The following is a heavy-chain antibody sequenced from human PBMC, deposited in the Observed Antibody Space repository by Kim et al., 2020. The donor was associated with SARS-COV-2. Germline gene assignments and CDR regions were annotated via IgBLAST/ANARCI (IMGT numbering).Heavy chain of an antibody. J-gene: IGHJ2*01. CDR3: ARRSLSGYDYRYFDL. V-gene: IGHV4-59*08. Sequence: PSLKSRVAISVNTSKNLFSLNLSSVTAADTAVYYCARRSLSGYDYRYFDLWGRGTLVTVSS. D-gene: IGHD6-25*01.